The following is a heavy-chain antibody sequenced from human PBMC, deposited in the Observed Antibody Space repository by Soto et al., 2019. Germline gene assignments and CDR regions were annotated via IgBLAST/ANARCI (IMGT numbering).Heavy chain of an antibody. D-gene: IGHD5-18*01. CDR1: GYTFTSYG. J-gene: IGHJ6*02. V-gene: IGHV1-18*04. CDR2: VSAYNGNT. CDR3: ARRQLWPQRAGQWSNYYYGMDV. Sequence: SVKVSCKASGYTFTSYGISWVRQAPGQGLEWMGWVSAYNGNTNYAQKLQGRVTMTTDTSTSTAYMELRSLRSDDTAVYYCARRQLWPQRAGQWSNYYYGMDVWGQGTTVTVSS.